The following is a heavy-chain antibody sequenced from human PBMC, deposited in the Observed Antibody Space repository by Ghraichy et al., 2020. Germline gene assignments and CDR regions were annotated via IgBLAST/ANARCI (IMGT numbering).Heavy chain of an antibody. CDR2: TRNQANSYTT. D-gene: IGHD2-15*01. CDR1: GFTFSDHY. V-gene: IGHV3-72*01. CDR3: ARAPLPNCSGGKCHVFYYFDS. J-gene: IGHJ4*02. Sequence: GGSLRLSCAASGFTFSDHYMDWVRQAPGKGLEWVGRTRNQANSYTTEYAASVKGRFTISRDVSKNSLYLQMNSLKTEDTAVYFCARAPLPNCSGGKCHVFYYFDSWGQGTLVTVSS.